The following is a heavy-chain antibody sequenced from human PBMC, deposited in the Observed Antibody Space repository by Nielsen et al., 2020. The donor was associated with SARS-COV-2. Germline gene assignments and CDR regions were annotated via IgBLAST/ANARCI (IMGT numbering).Heavy chain of an antibody. V-gene: IGHV3-48*01. CDR1: GFTFRSYG. D-gene: IGHD2-15*01. CDR2: ISSSSSTI. Sequence: GGSLRLSCAASGFTFRSYGMNWVRQAPGKGLEWVSYISSSSSTIYYADSVKGRFTISRDNAKNSLYLQMNSLRVEDTAVYYCARDAYCSGGSCDWYFDLWGRGTLVTVSS. J-gene: IGHJ2*01. CDR3: ARDAYCSGGSCDWYFDL.